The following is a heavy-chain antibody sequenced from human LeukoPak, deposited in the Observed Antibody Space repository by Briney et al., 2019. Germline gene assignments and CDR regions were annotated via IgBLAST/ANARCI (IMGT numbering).Heavy chain of an antibody. V-gene: IGHV3-21*01. J-gene: IGHJ3*02. CDR3: ARDESLDAFDM. Sequence: GGSLRLSCAVSGFTFSSYSMNWVRQAPGKGLECVSSISSSSSYIYYADSVKGRFTISRDNAKNSLYLQMNSLRAEDTAVYYCARDESLDAFDMWGRETMVTVPS. CDR1: GFTFSSYS. CDR2: ISSSSSYI.